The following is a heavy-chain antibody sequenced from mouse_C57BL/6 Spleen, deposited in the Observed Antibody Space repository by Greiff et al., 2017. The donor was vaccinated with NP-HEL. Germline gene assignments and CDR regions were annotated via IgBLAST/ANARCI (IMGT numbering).Heavy chain of an antibody. Sequence: LQQSGAELVKPGASVKMSCKASGYTFTSYWITWVKQRPGQGLEWIGDIYPGSGSTNYNEKFKSKATLTVDTSSSTAYMQLSSLTSEDSAVYYCAFSITTVVPYAMDYWGQGTSVTVSS. CDR2: IYPGSGST. J-gene: IGHJ4*01. V-gene: IGHV1-55*01. CDR3: AFSITTVVPYAMDY. D-gene: IGHD1-1*01. CDR1: GYTFTSYW.